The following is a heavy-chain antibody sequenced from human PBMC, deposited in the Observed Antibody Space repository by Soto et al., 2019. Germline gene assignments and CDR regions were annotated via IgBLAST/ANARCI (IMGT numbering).Heavy chain of an antibody. CDR3: ARDSAYRVVVVAATLDY. Sequence: ASVKVSCKASGYTFTSYGISWVRQAPGQGLEWMGWISAYNGNTNYAQKLQGRATMTTDTSTSTAYMELRSLRSDDTAVYYCARDSAYRVVVVAATLDYWGQGTLVTVSS. J-gene: IGHJ4*02. D-gene: IGHD2-15*01. CDR1: GYTFTSYG. CDR2: ISAYNGNT. V-gene: IGHV1-18*01.